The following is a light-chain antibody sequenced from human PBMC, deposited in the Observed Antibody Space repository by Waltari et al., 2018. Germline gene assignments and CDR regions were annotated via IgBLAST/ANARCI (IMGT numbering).Light chain of an antibody. J-gene: IGLJ2*01. Sequence: SYELTQPLSVSVALGQTARINCGGNNIGSKNVHWYQQKAGQAPGLVIFRDSNRPSGIPERFAGSNSGNTATLTISRAQAGDEADYYCQVWDSSTVVFGGGTKLTVL. CDR3: QVWDSSTVV. V-gene: IGLV3-9*01. CDR1: NIGSKN. CDR2: RDS.